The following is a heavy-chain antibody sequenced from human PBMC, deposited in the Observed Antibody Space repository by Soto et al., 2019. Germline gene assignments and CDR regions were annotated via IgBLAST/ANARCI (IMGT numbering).Heavy chain of an antibody. CDR3: ARTLPNRQIFDS. CDR1: GGFI. Sequence: PSETLSLTGTVSGGFIWGWIRQSPDKGLEWIGYIYNSGRYNYNPSLESRLTISIDTSKNQFSLRLASVTAADTAVYYCARTLPNRQIFDSWSQGTLVTVSS. CDR2: IYNSGRY. V-gene: IGHV4-59*01. D-gene: IGHD2-8*01. J-gene: IGHJ4*02.